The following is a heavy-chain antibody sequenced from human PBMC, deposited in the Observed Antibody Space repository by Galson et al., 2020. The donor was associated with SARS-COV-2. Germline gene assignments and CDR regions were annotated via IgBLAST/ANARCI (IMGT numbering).Heavy chain of an antibody. CDR2: ISYSGST. J-gene: IGHJ4*02. CDR1: GGSVFSGGYN. CDR3: ARSGYSFGSNFDY. D-gene: IGHD5-18*01. Sequence: SETLSLTCTLSGGSVFSGGYNWNWIRQHPGKGLEWIGYISYSGSTLYSPSLQSRVIISLDTSKNQFSLKVMSVTAADTAVYFCARSGYSFGSNFDYWGQGTLVTVSS. V-gene: IGHV4-31*03.